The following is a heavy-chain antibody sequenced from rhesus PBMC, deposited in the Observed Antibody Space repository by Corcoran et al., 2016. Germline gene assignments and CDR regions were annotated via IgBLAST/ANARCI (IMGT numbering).Heavy chain of an antibody. V-gene: IGHV1-111*02. J-gene: IGHJ6*01. D-gene: IGHD4-23*01. CDR3: STWDSMGDS. Sequence: EVQLVPSGAEVKKPGASVNISCKASGYPFTDYYLTWFLQAPGKGLEWRGGADPEDGEAIHAKKFQDRFTINADTSTDTAYMELSRLRSEDRAVYYCSTWDSMGDSWGQGFACTVSS. CDR2: ADPEDGEA. CDR1: GYPFTDYY.